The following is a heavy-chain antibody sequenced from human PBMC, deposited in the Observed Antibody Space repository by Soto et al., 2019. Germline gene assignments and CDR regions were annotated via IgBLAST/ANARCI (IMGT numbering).Heavy chain of an antibody. Sequence: GASVNVSCKPSGYTFTSYGISWVRQAPGQGLEWMGWISAYNGNTNYAQKLQGRVTMTTDTSTSTAYMELRSLRSDVTAVYYCARDSLGYCSGGSCSPPLDYWGKGTLVTAPQ. V-gene: IGHV1-18*04. J-gene: IGHJ4*02. CDR2: ISAYNGNT. CDR1: GYTFTSYG. D-gene: IGHD2-15*01. CDR3: ARDSLGYCSGGSCSPPLDY.